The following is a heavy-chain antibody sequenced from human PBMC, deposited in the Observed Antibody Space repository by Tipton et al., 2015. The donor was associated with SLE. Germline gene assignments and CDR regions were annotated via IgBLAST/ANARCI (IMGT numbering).Heavy chain of an antibody. CDR1: GYTFTSYG. Sequence: QVQLVQSGAEVKKPGASVKVSCKASGYTFTSYGISWVRQAPGQGLEWMGWISAYNGNTNYAQKLQGRVTMTTDTSTSTAYMELRGLRSDDTAVYYCARDLLSGYGSGWYGGWFDPWGQGTLVTVSS. J-gene: IGHJ5*02. CDR3: ARDLLSGYGSGWYGGWFDP. D-gene: IGHD6-19*01. CDR2: ISAYNGNT. V-gene: IGHV1-18*01.